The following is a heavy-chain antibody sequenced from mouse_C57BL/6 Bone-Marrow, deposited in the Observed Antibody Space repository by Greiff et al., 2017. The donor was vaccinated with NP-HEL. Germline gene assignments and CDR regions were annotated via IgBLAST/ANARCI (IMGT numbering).Heavy chain of an antibody. CDR1: GYTFTSYW. CDR2: IYPGSGST. J-gene: IGHJ2*01. V-gene: IGHV1-55*01. CDR3: ARGIYYYGNDFDY. D-gene: IGHD1-1*01. Sequence: QVQLQQPGAELVKPGASVKMSCKASGYTFTSYWITWVKQRPGQGLEWIGDIYPGSGSTNYNEKFKSKATLTVDTSSSTAYMQLSSLTSEDSAVYYCARGIYYYGNDFDYWGQGTTLTVSS.